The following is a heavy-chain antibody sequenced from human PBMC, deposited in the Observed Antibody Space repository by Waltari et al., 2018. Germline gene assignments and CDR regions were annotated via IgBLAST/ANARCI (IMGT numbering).Heavy chain of an antibody. CDR3: TRDGVRAGIVDQ. CDR1: GYTFTGYY. D-gene: IGHD3-22*01. V-gene: IGHV1-2*02. Sequence: VQLVQSGAEVKKPGASVKVSCKASGYTFTGYYMHWVRQAPGQGLEWMGWIDPHSGGTNYAQKFQGRVTMTRDMSISTGYMELSRLTSDDTAVYFCTRDGVRAGIVDQWGQGTLVTVSS. CDR2: IDPHSGGT. J-gene: IGHJ4*02.